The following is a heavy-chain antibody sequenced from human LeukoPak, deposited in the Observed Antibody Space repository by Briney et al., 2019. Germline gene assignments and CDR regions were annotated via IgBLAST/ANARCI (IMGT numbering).Heavy chain of an antibody. CDR3: ARDGIEYSSSSYFDY. CDR1: GFTFSSYS. Sequence: NPGGSLRLSCAASGFTFSSYSMNWVRQAPGKGLEWVSSISSSSYIYYADSVKGRFTISRDNAKNSLYLQMNSLRAEDTAVYYCARDGIEYSSSSYFDYWGQGTLVTVSS. D-gene: IGHD6-6*01. J-gene: IGHJ4*02. V-gene: IGHV3-21*01. CDR2: ISSSSYI.